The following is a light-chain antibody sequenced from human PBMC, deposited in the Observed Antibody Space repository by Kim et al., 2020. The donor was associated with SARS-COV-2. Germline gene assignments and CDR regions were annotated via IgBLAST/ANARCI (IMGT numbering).Light chain of an antibody. V-gene: IGKV3D-15*01. CDR2: GAS. Sequence: EIVMTQSPATLSVSPGERATLSCRASQSVSSNLAWYQQKPGQAPRLLIYGASTRATGIPARFSGSGSGTEFTLTISSLQSEDFAVYYCKQSNNRPRTFVEGRKVGIK. CDR1: QSVSSN. J-gene: IGKJ4*01. CDR3: KQSNNRPRT.